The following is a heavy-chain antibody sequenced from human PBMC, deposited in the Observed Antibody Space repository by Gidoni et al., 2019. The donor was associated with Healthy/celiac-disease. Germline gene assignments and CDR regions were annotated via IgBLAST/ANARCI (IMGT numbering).Heavy chain of an antibody. Sequence: QVQLVQSGADVKKPWASDKVSCNASGYTFTSYGISWVRQAPGQGLEWMGWISANNGNTNYAQTLQGRVTMTTDTSTSTAYMELRRLRSDDTAVYSCARGEVAGPLAYWGQGTLVPVSS. V-gene: IGHV1-18*01. J-gene: IGHJ4*02. CDR3: ARGEVAGPLAY. CDR1: GYTFTSYG. D-gene: IGHD6-19*01. CDR2: ISANNGNT.